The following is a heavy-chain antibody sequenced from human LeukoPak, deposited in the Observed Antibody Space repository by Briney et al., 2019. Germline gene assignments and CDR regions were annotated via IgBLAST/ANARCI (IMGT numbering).Heavy chain of an antibody. CDR1: GFTFSNAW. Sequence: GGSLRLSCAASGFTFSNAWVSWVRQAPGKGLEWVGRIKSKTDGGTTDYAAPVKGRFTISRDDSKNTLYLQMNSLKTEDTAVYYCTTDPIAVAGTSFDIWGQGTMVTVSS. CDR3: TTDPIAVAGTSFDI. D-gene: IGHD6-19*01. J-gene: IGHJ3*02. CDR2: IKSKTDGGTT. V-gene: IGHV3-15*01.